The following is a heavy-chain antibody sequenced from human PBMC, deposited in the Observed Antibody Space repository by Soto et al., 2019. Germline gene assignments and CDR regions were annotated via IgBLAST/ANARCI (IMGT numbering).Heavy chain of an antibody. V-gene: IGHV1-69*13. D-gene: IGHD5-18*01. Sequence: SVKVSCKASGGTCSIYAISWVRRAPVQGLEWMGGIIPIFGTANYAQKFQGRVTITADESTSTAYMELSSLRSEDTAVYYCARDRIQLWTNYYYYYGMDVWGQGTTVTVSS. CDR2: IIPIFGTA. J-gene: IGHJ6*02. CDR3: ARDRIQLWTNYYYYYGMDV. CDR1: GGTCSIYA.